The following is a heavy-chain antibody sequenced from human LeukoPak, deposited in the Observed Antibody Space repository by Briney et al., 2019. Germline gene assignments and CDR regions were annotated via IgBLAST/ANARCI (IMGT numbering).Heavy chain of an antibody. CDR2: INPNSGGT. CDR1: GYTFTGYY. J-gene: IGHJ3*02. D-gene: IGHD1-26*01. CDR3: ARAGLVGAFDAFDM. Sequence: ASVKVSCKASGYTFTGYYMHWVRQAPGQGLEWMGWINPNSGGTNYAQKFQGWVTMTRDTSISTAYMELSRLRASDTAIYYCARAGLVGAFDAFDMWGQGTMVSVSS. V-gene: IGHV1-2*04.